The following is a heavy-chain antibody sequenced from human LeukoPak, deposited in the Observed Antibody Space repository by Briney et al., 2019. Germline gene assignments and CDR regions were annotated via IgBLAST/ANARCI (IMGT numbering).Heavy chain of an antibody. J-gene: IGHJ3*02. CDR2: IYYSGST. CDR1: GGSISSSSYY. D-gene: IGHD3/OR15-3a*01. Sequence: PSETLSLTCTVSGGSISSSSYYWGWIRQPPGKGLEWIGSIYYSGSTYYNPFLKSRVTISVDTSKNQFSLKLSSVTAADTAVYYCARHGLPGAAFDIWGQGTMVTVSS. CDR3: ARHGLPGAAFDI. V-gene: IGHV4-39*01.